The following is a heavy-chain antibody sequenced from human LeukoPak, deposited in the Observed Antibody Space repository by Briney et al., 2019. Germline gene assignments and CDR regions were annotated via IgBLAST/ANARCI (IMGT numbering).Heavy chain of an antibody. J-gene: IGHJ4*02. V-gene: IGHV1-46*02. CDR1: GYTFNSYY. CDR2: INPSGGST. D-gene: IGHD2-21*02. CDR3: ARDFPVAYCGGDCSLFDY. Sequence: ASVKVSCKASGYTFNSYYMHWVRQAPGQGLEWMGIINPSGGSTSYAQKFQGRVTMTRDTSTSTVYMELSSLRSEDTAVYYCARDFPVAYCGGDCSLFDYWGQGTLVTVSS.